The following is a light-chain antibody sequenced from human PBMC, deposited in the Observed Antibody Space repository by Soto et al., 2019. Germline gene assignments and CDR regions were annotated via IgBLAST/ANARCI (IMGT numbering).Light chain of an antibody. Sequence: QSALTQPPSASGSPGQSVTISCTGTSSDVGGYNYVSWYQEYPGKAPKLMISEVSKRPSGVPDRFSGSKSGNTASLTVSGLQPEDEADYYCSSYAGSNNFRVFGGGTKLTVL. CDR3: SSYAGSNNFRV. J-gene: IGLJ2*01. V-gene: IGLV2-8*01. CDR2: EVS. CDR1: SSDVGGYNY.